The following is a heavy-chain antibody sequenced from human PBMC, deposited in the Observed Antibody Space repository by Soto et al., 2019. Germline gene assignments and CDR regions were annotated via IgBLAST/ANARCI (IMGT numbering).Heavy chain of an antibody. J-gene: IGHJ4*02. CDR3: TSTGPYRSGDY. D-gene: IGHD6-19*01. CDR2: IRSKANSYAT. Sequence: EVQLVESGGGLVQPGGSLKLSCAASGFTFSGSTMHWVRQASGKGLVWVGRIRSKANSYATAYAASVKGRFTISRDDSKNTAYLHTNSLKTEDTAVYYCTSTGPYRSGDYWGQGTLVTGSS. V-gene: IGHV3-73*01. CDR1: GFTFSGST.